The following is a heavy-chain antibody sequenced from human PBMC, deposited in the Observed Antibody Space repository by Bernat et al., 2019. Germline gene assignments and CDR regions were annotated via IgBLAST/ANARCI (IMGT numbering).Heavy chain of an antibody. Sequence: VQLVESGGGVVQPGRSLRLSCAASGFTFSSYGMHWVRQAPGKGLEWVAVISYDGSNKYYADSVKGRFTISRDNSKNTLYLQMNSLRAEDTAVYYCAKAAIVGIDYWGQGTLVTVSS. D-gene: IGHD3-22*01. V-gene: IGHV3-30*18. CDR1: GFTFSSYG. J-gene: IGHJ4*02. CDR2: ISYDGSNK. CDR3: AKAAIVGIDY.